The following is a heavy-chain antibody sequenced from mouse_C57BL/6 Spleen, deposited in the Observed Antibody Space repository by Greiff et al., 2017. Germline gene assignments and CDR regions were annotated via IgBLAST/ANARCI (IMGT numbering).Heavy chain of an antibody. J-gene: IGHJ4*01. CDR3: AISHSSGYVGYAMDY. Sequence: QVQLQQPGAELVKPGASVKMSCKASGYTFTSYWITWVKQRPGQGLEWIGDIYPGSGSTNYNEKFKSKATLTVDTSSSTAYMQLSSLTSEDSAVYYCAISHSSGYVGYAMDYWGQGTSVTVSS. CDR2: IYPGSGST. D-gene: IGHD3-2*02. V-gene: IGHV1-55*01. CDR1: GYTFTSYW.